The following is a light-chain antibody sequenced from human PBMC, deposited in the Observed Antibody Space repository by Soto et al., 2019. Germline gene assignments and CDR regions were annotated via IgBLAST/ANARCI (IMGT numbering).Light chain of an antibody. V-gene: IGLV2-8*01. CDR3: SSYAGSTVV. CDR2: EVI. J-gene: IGLJ2*01. Sequence: QSVLTQPPSASGSRGQSVTISCTGTISDVGGYNYVSWFQQHPGKAPKLIIYEVIRRPLGVPNRFSGSKSGNTASLTVSGLQADDEADYHCSSYAGSTVVFGGGTKLTVL. CDR1: ISDVGGYNY.